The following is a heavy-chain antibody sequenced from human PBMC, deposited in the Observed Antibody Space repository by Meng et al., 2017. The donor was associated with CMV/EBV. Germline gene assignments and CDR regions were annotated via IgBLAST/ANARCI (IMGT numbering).Heavy chain of an antibody. CDR3: ARSDCSSTSCYWFDP. Sequence: GESLKISCKGSGYSFTSYWIGWVRQMPGKGLEWMGIIYPGDSDTRYSPSFQGQVTISADKSISTAYLQWSSLKASDTAMYYYARSDCSSTSCYWFDPWGQGTLVTVSS. D-gene: IGHD2-2*01. V-gene: IGHV5-51*01. J-gene: IGHJ5*02. CDR2: IYPGDSDT. CDR1: GYSFTSYW.